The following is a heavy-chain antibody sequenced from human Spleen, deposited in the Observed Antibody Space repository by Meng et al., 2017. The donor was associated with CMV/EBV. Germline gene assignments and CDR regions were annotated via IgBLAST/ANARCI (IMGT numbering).Heavy chain of an antibody. J-gene: IGHJ5*02. Sequence: SGGSIVSYYWSWIRQPPGKGLEWIGHIYYTGSTNYTPSLKSRVTMSVDTSKNQFSLKLSSVTAADTAVYYCAMGYCSSSSCSPFDPWGQGTLVTVSS. CDR1: GGSIVSYY. V-gene: IGHV4-59*01. CDR3: AMGYCSSSSCSPFDP. CDR2: IYYTGST. D-gene: IGHD2-2*01.